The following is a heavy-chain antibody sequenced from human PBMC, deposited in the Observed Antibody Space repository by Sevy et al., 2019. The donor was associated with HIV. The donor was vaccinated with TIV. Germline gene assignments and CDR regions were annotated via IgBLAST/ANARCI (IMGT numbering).Heavy chain of an antibody. Sequence: GWSLRLSCAASGFIFKSYGMHWVRQAPGKGLEWVTFIRNDGSTKYYADSVRGRFTASRDNPKNTLYLQMNSLRPEDTAVYYCVKGPHPAVTTSYALDVWGQGTTVTVSS. CDR3: VKGPHPAVTTSYALDV. V-gene: IGHV3-30*02. CDR2: IRNDGSTK. D-gene: IGHD4-17*01. CDR1: GFIFKSYG. J-gene: IGHJ6*02.